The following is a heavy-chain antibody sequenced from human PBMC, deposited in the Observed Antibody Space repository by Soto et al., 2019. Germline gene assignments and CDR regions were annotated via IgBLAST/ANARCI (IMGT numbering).Heavy chain of an antibody. Sequence: GGSLRLSCAASGFTFSSYAMSWVRQAPGKGLEWVSAISGSGVSTYYADSVKSRVTISVDTSKNQFSLKLSFVTAADTAVYYCARVVLYGDNAFDIWGQGTMVTVSS. D-gene: IGHD4-17*01. CDR2: ISGSGVST. CDR1: GFTFSSYA. V-gene: IGHV3-23*01. CDR3: ARVVLYGDNAFDI. J-gene: IGHJ3*02.